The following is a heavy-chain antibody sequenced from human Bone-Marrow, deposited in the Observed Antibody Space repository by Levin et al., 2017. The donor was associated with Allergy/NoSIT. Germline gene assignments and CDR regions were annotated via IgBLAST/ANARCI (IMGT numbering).Heavy chain of an antibody. Sequence: GESLKISCAASGFTFSSYDMHWVRQATGKGLEWVSAIGTAGDTYYPGSVKGRFTISRENAKNSLYLQMNSLRAGDTAVYYCARDRGSTSVSPYGMDVWGQGTTVTVSS. J-gene: IGHJ6*02. D-gene: IGHD2-2*01. CDR1: GFTFSSYD. V-gene: IGHV3-13*01. CDR2: IGTAGDT. CDR3: ARDRGSTSVSPYGMDV.